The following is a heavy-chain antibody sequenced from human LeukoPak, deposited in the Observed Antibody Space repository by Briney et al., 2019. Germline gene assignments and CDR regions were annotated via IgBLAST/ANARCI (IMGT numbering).Heavy chain of an antibody. V-gene: IGHV3-73*01. CDR1: GFTFSGSA. CDR2: IRSKANSYAT. Sequence: TGGSLRLSCAASGFTFSGSAMHWVRQASGKGLEWVGRIRSKANSYATAYAASVKGRFTISRDDSKNTTYLQMNSLKTEDTAVYYCTRAAAGTRYYYYYMDVWGKGTTVTVSS. CDR3: TRAAAGTRYYYYYMDV. J-gene: IGHJ6*03. D-gene: IGHD6-13*01.